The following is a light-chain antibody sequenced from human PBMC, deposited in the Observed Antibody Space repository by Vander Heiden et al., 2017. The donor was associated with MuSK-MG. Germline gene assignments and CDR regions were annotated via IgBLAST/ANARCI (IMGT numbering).Light chain of an antibody. CDR3: QAWDSRSVV. CDR1: KLGDKY. V-gene: IGLV3-1*01. Sequence: SYELTQPPSVSVSPGKTASITCSGVKLGDKYVCWYQQRPGQSPVLVIYQDTKLPSGIPERFSGSNSGNTATLTISGTEAMDEADYYCQAWDSRSVVFGGGTKLTVL. J-gene: IGLJ2*01. CDR2: QDT.